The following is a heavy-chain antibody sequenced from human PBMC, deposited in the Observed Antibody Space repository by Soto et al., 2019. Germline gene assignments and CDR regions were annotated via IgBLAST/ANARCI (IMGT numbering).Heavy chain of an antibody. CDR3: SREGLTGTIGLYYYYGMDV. CDR1: GGSISSYY. D-gene: IGHD1-7*01. J-gene: IGHJ6*02. V-gene: IGHV4-59*01. CDR2: IYYSGST. Sequence: PSETLSLTCTVSGGSISSYYWSWIRQPPGKGVEWIGYIYYSGSTNYNPTLKSRVTISVDTSKNQFSLKLSSVTAADTAVYCCSREGLTGTIGLYYYYGMDVWGQGTTVTVS.